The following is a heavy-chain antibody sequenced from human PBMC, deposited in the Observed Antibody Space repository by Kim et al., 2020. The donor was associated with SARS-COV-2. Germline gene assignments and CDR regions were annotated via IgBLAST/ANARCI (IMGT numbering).Heavy chain of an antibody. J-gene: IGHJ3*01. Sequence: GGSLRLSCAASGFKFGSYGMHWVRQAPGKGLEWVAVIWYDGTEEYYAGSVKGRFTISRDNSRKSLFLQMNNLRAEDTARYFCARVQAALNPSSSSGALDLWGQGTFVTVSS. CDR2: IWYDGTEE. D-gene: IGHD1-26*01. V-gene: IGHV3-33*01. CDR1: GFKFGSYG. CDR3: ARVQAALNPSSSSGALDL.